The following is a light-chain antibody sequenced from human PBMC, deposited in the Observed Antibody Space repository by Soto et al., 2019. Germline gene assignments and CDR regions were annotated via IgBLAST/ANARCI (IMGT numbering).Light chain of an antibody. J-gene: IGKJ2*01. CDR2: DAS. V-gene: IGKV1-5*01. Sequence: DIQMTQSPSTLSASVGDRVTITCRASQSISSWLAWYQQKPGKAPKLLIYDASSLESGVPSRFSGSGSGTEFTLTISSLQPDDFATYYCQQYTSYLMYSFGQGTKVEIK. CDR1: QSISSW. CDR3: QQYTSYLMYS.